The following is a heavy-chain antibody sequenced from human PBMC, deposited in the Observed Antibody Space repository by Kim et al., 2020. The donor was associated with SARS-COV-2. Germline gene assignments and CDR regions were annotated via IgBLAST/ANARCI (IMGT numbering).Heavy chain of an antibody. V-gene: IGHV3-21*01. Sequence: GGSLRLSCAASGFTFSSYSMNWVRQAPGKGLEWVSSISSSSSYIYYADSVKGRFTISRDNAKNSLYLQMNSLRAEDTAVYYCARDRLAVAGTTNYYGMDVWGQGTTVTVSS. CDR1: GFTFSSYS. CDR2: ISSSSSYI. D-gene: IGHD6-19*01. J-gene: IGHJ6*02. CDR3: ARDRLAVAGTTNYYGMDV.